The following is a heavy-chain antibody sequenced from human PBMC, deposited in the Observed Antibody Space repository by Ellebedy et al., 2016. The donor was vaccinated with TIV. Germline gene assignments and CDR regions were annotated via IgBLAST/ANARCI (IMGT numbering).Heavy chain of an antibody. CDR2: TYFRSKCSN. CDR1: RDSVSSNSAS. Sequence: SQTLSLTCAISRDSVSSNSASWNCIRQSPSRGLEWLGRTYFRSKCSNDYAVSVRSRITINQDTSKNQFSLTLNSVTPEYPAVYYCLRDINWGYDYWGQGTLVTVSS. J-gene: IGHJ4*02. D-gene: IGHD7-27*01. CDR3: LRDINWGYDY. V-gene: IGHV6-1*01.